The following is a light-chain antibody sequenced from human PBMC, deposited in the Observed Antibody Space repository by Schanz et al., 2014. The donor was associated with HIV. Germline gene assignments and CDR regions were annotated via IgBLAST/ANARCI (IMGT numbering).Light chain of an antibody. CDR1: QSVSTF. CDR3: QQRSNWPPFT. CDR2: DVS. V-gene: IGKV3-11*01. J-gene: IGKJ4*01. Sequence: EIVMTQSPATLSLSPGERATLSCRASQSVSTFIAWYQQKPGQPPRLLIYDVSNRATGIPARFSGSGSGTDFTLTISSLEPEDFAIYYCQQRSNWPPFTFGGGTKVEIK.